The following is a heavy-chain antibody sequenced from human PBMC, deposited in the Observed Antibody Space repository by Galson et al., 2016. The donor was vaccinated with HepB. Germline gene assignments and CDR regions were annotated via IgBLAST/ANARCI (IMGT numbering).Heavy chain of an antibody. D-gene: IGHD6-19*01. CDR2: IWYDATNK. J-gene: IGHJ4*02. CDR1: GFSFSDYG. Sequence: SLRLSCAASGFSFSDYGMHWVRQAPGKGLEWVAIIWYDATNKYYIDSVKGRFSISRDNSNNKVYLEMNSLRVEDTAVYYCAREEVPKTGWYVGHFDNWGQGTLVTVSS. V-gene: IGHV3-33*01. CDR3: AREEVPKTGWYVGHFDN.